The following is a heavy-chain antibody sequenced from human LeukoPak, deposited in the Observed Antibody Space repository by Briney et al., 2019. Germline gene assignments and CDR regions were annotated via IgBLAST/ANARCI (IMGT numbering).Heavy chain of an antibody. D-gene: IGHD2-15*01. CDR3: AKGGRYCSGGSCYSAAFDI. J-gene: IGHJ3*02. V-gene: IGHV3-30*02. CDR2: IRYDGSNK. Sequence: PGGSLRLSCAASGFTFSSYGMHWVRQAPGKGLEWVAFIRYDGSNKYYADSVKGRFTISRDNSKNTLYLQMNSLRAEDTAVYYCAKGGRYCSGGSCYSAAFDIWGQGTMVTVSS. CDR1: GFTFSSYG.